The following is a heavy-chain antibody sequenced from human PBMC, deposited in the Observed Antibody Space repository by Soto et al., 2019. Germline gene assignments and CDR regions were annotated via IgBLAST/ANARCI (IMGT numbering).Heavy chain of an antibody. Sequence: QVQLVQSGAEVRKPGSSVQVSCKASGGTFSRHAISWVRQAPGQGLEWMGGIIPIFGTANHAQKFQGRVTIIADESTSTVYMELSNLRSEDTAMYYCARGWGYDSNDYYYAYWGQGTLVIVSS. CDR1: GGTFSRHA. CDR3: ARGWGYDSNDYYYAY. CDR2: IIPIFGTA. J-gene: IGHJ4*02. V-gene: IGHV1-69*01. D-gene: IGHD3-22*01.